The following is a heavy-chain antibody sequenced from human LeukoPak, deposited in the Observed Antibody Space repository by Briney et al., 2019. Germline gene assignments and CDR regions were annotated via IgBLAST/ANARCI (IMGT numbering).Heavy chain of an antibody. CDR2: ITRSSSTI. Sequence: GGSLRLSCTASGFTFSGYSMNWVHQAPGKGLEWVSYITRSSSTIHYADSVKGRFTISRDNAKNSLFLQMNSLRDEDTAVYYCTRDPSALDYWGQGTLVTVSS. J-gene: IGHJ4*02. CDR3: TRDPSALDY. CDR1: GFTFSGYS. V-gene: IGHV3-48*02.